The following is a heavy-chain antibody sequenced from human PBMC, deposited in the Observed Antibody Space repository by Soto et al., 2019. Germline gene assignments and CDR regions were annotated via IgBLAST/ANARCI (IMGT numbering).Heavy chain of an antibody. CDR2: IDPSDSYT. J-gene: IGHJ3*02. CDR1: GYSFTSYW. V-gene: IGHV5-10-1*01. Sequence: PGESLKISCKGSGYSFTSYWISWVRQMPGKGLEWMGRIDPSDSYTNYSPSFQGHVTISADKSISTAYLQWSSLKASDTAMYYCAGGWFGESPAQYAFDIWGQGTMVTVSS. D-gene: IGHD3-10*01. CDR3: AGGWFGESPAQYAFDI.